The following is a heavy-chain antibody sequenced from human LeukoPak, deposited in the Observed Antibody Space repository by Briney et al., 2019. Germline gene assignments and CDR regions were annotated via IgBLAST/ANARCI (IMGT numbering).Heavy chain of an antibody. J-gene: IGHJ1*01. V-gene: IGHV3-23*01. CDR3: AKVGTYSSSPRYFQH. CDR1: RFTFNSYA. D-gene: IGHD6-6*01. CDR2: ISSSGSSK. Sequence: AAGYLCLSGAAYRFTFNSYAMIWVGQGPGKGLEWVLDISSSGSSKYYADYVKGRMTISRDNSKNTLYLQMNSLRAEDTAVYDCAKVGTYSSSPRYFQHWGQGTLVTVSS.